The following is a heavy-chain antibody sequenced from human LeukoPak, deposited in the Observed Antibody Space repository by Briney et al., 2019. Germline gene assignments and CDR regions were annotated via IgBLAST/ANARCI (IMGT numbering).Heavy chain of an antibody. CDR2: INPSGGST. J-gene: IGHJ3*02. CDR3: ARGGSHDAFDI. V-gene: IGHV1-46*01. CDR1: GYTSTSYG. Sequence: ASVKVSCKASGYTSTSYGISRVRQAPGQGLEWMGIINPSGGSTSYAQKFQGRVTMTRDMSTSTVYMELSSLRSEDTAVYYCARGGSHDAFDIWGQGTMVTVSS. D-gene: IGHD3-10*01.